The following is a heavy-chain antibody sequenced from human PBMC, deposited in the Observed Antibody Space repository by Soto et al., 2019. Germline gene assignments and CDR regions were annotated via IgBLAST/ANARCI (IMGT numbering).Heavy chain of an antibody. CDR2: ISICSSTI. D-gene: IGHD1-26*01. Sequence: GTLRPCCRVSGFSLSDYEVSWVRQAPEKGLELVSYISICSSTIYYADSVKGRFTISRDNAENSLFLEMKSMRPEDTAVYYCARERAGAANGYYGMDVWGQGTTVTVPS. J-gene: IGHJ6*02. CDR1: GFSLSDYE. CDR3: ARERAGAANGYYGMDV. V-gene: IGHV3-48*03.